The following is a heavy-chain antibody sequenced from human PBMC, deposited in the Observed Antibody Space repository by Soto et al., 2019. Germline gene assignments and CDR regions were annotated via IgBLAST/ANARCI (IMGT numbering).Heavy chain of an antibody. CDR3: ARGRYNWNYWFDP. D-gene: IGHD1-7*01. Sequence: ASVKVSCKASGYTFTGYYMHWVRQAPGQGLEWMGWINPNSGGTNYAQKFQGRVTMTRDTSISTAYMELSRLRSDDTAVYYCARGRYNWNYWFDPWGQGTLVTVPQ. CDR1: GYTFTGYY. V-gene: IGHV1-2*02. CDR2: INPNSGGT. J-gene: IGHJ5*02.